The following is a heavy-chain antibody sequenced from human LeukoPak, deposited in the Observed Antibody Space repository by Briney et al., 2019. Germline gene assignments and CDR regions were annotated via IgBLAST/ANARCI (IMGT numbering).Heavy chain of an antibody. CDR1: GFTFSKDW. D-gene: IGHD6-13*01. J-gene: IGHJ4*02. Sequence: GGSLRLSCAASGFTFSKDWMSWVRQAPGKGLEWVGHIKSKADGGTTDYAAPVKGRFTVSRDDSKNTLYLQMNSLKTEDTAVYYCSRQQLVFDYWGQGTLVTVSS. CDR3: SRQQLVFDY. V-gene: IGHV3-15*01. CDR2: IKSKADGGTT.